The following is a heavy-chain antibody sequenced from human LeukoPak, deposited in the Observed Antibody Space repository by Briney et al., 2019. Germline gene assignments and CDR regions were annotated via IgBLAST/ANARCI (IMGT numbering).Heavy chain of an antibody. CDR1: GGSFTSTNYY. J-gene: IGHJ4*02. D-gene: IGHD3-3*01. Sequence: SETLSLTCTVSGGSFTSTNYYWGWIRQPPGKGLEWIGSIYYSGSTYYNPSLKSRVTISVDTSKNQFSLKLSSVTAADTAVYYCARHFGVVIMLNYWGQGTLVTVSS. CDR3: ARHFGVVIMLNY. V-gene: IGHV4-39*01. CDR2: IYYSGST.